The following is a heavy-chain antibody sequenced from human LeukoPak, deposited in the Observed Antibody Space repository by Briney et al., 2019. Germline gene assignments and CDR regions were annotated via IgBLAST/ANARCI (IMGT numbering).Heavy chain of an antibody. D-gene: IGHD3-22*01. CDR2: INPNSGGT. Sequence: ASVKVSCKPSGYTFTDYYMHWVRQAPGQGLEWMGWINPNSGGTNYEQKFQGRVTMTRDTSISTAYMEVSRLRSDDTAVYYCARTPTTVESSGYYYLRVGSFDYWGQGTLVTVSS. CDR3: ARTPTTVESSGYYYLRVGSFDY. V-gene: IGHV1-2*02. CDR1: GYTFTDYY. J-gene: IGHJ4*02.